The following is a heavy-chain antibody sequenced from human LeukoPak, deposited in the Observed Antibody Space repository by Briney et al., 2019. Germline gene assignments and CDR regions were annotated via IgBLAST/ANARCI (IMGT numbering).Heavy chain of an antibody. Sequence: GGSLRLSCAASGFTFSPLGMNWVRQAPGRGLEWVSYISSGSSTTYYADSVKGRFTISRDNAKNSLYLQVNSMRDEDTAVYYCARGRGLTLSYHYFDYWGQGTLVTVSS. J-gene: IGHJ4*02. D-gene: IGHD3-10*01. CDR2: ISSGSSTT. CDR1: GFTFSPLG. CDR3: ARGRGLTLSYHYFDY. V-gene: IGHV3-48*02.